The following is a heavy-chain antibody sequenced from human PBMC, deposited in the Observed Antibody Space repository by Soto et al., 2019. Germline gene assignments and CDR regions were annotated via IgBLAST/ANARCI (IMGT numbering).Heavy chain of an antibody. J-gene: IGHJ4*02. V-gene: IGHV3-66*01. CDR3: ASPVGDFGPYFDY. CDR1: GFDASVNY. Sequence: GGSLRLSCAASGFDASVNYMTWVRQAPVKGLEWVSAINSGGNTFYADSVKGRFTISRDNSNNTLYLQMNSLRPDDTAVYHCASPVGDFGPYFDYWGPGTLVTVS. D-gene: IGHD4-17*01. CDR2: INSGGNT.